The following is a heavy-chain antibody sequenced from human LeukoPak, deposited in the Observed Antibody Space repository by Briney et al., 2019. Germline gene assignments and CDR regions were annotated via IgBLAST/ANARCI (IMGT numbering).Heavy chain of an antibody. Sequence: SVKVSCKASGYTFTRYGFSWVRQAPGQGLEWMGWISAYNGNTNYAQKFRGRVTMTTDTSTTTAYMELRSLRSDDTAVYYCARSGNYYDSNGYYIDFWGQGTLVTASS. J-gene: IGHJ4*02. CDR1: GYTFTRYG. CDR2: ISAYNGNT. V-gene: IGHV1-18*01. CDR3: ARSGNYYDSNGYYIDF. D-gene: IGHD3-22*01.